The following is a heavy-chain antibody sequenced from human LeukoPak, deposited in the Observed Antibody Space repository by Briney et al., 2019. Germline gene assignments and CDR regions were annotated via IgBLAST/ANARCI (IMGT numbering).Heavy chain of an antibody. D-gene: IGHD5-18*01. CDR3: ARGGGYSFYYYMDV. CDR1: GYSISNGYY. J-gene: IGHJ6*03. V-gene: IGHV4-38-2*02. CDR2: IYPSGST. Sequence: SETLSLTCTVSGYSISNGYYWGWIRQPPGTGLEWIGSIYPSGSTFYNPSLKSRVTISVDTSKNQFSLKLSSVTAADTAVYYCARGGGYSFYYYMDVWGKGTTVTVSS.